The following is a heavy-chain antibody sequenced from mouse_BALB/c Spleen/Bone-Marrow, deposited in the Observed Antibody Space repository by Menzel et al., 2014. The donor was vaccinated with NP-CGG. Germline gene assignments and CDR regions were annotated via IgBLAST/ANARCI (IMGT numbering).Heavy chain of an antibody. Sequence: QVQLQQSGTELMKPGASVKISCKATGYTFSSYWIDWVNQRPGHGLEWIGEILPGSGSTNYNEKFKGKATFTADTSSNTAYMQLSSLTSEDSAVYYCARRGRGFAWFAYWGQGTLVTVSA. CDR1: GYTFSSYW. J-gene: IGHJ3*01. CDR2: ILPGSGST. V-gene: IGHV1-9*01. CDR3: ARRGRGFAWFAY. D-gene: IGHD1-2*01.